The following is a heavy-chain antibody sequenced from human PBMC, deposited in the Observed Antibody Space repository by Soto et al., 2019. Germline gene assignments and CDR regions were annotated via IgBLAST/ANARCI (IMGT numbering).Heavy chain of an antibody. CDR1: GFTFSSYS. Sequence: PGGSLRLSCAASGFTFSSYSMNWVRQAPGKGLEWVSSISSSSSYIYYADSVKGRFTTSRDNAKNSLYLQMNSLRAEDTAVHYCARDLYDFWSGRPLYGMDVWGQGTTVTVSS. CDR2: ISSSSSYI. CDR3: ARDLYDFWSGRPLYGMDV. V-gene: IGHV3-21*01. J-gene: IGHJ6*02. D-gene: IGHD3-3*01.